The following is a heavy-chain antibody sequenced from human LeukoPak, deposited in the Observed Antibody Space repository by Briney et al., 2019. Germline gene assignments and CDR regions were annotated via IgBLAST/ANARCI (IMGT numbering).Heavy chain of an antibody. Sequence: GGSLRLSCAASGFTFSDYYMSWIRQAPGKGLEWVADISSSSSYTNYADSVKGRFTISRDNAKNSLYLQMNSLRAEDTAVYYCARARGRSSPHDYWGQGTLVTVSS. J-gene: IGHJ4*02. CDR3: ARARGRSSPHDY. D-gene: IGHD6-13*01. CDR1: GFTFSDYY. CDR2: ISSSSSYT. V-gene: IGHV3-11*05.